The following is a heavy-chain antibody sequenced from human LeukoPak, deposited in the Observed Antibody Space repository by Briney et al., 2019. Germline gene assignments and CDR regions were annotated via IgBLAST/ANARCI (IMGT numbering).Heavy chain of an antibody. J-gene: IGHJ4*02. CDR2: IIPIFGTA. D-gene: IGHD2-15*01. V-gene: IGHV1-69*13. CDR1: GGTFSSYA. CDR3: ARDRGGFTYGEYYFDY. Sequence: SVKVSCKASGGTFSSYAISWVRQAPGQGLEWMGGIIPIFGTANYAQKFQGRVTITADESTSTAYMELSSLRSADTAVYYCARDRGGFTYGEYYFDYWGQGSLVTVSS.